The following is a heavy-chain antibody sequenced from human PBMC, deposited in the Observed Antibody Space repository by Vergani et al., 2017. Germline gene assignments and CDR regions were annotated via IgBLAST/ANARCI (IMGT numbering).Heavy chain of an antibody. J-gene: IGHJ4*02. D-gene: IGHD5-24*01. V-gene: IGHV1-46*01. CDR1: GYTFTSYA. Sequence: QVQLVQSGAEVKKPGASVKVSCKASGYTFTSYAMHWVRQAPGQRLEWMGIINPSGGSTSYAQKFQGRVTMTRDTSTSTVYMELSSLRSEDTAVYYCARDTFGGDGYNYEWNPDYYFDYWGQGTLVTVSS. CDR3: ARDTFGGDGYNYEWNPDYYFDY. CDR2: INPSGGST.